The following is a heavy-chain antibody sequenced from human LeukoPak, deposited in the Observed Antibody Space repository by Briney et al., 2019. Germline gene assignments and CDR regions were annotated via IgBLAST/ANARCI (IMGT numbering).Heavy chain of an antibody. CDR1: GFIVSNYY. V-gene: IGHV3-53*01. D-gene: IGHD3-22*01. CDR3: ARVRSGYYPDY. CDR2: INGGGRT. Sequence: GGSLRLSCAASGFIVSNYYMTWVRRAPGKGLEWVSLINGGGRTYYADSVKGRFTISRDSSKNTLCLQMNSLRAEDTAVYYCARVRSGYYPDYWGQGTLVTVSS. J-gene: IGHJ4*02.